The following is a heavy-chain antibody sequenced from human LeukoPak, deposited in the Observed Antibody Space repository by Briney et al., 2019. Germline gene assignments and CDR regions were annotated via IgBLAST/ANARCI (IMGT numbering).Heavy chain of an antibody. V-gene: IGHV3-33*06. CDR1: GFIFSSYG. J-gene: IGHJ6*02. CDR3: AKAVAATGHYYFGMDV. Sequence: GGSLRLSCTASGFIFSSYGMHWVRQAPGNGLEWVAVIWFDGSNKYYADSVKGRLTTSRDNSKSTLYLQMNSLRAEDTAVYYCAKAVAATGHYYFGMDVWGQGTTVTVSS. CDR2: IWFDGSNK. D-gene: IGHD6-19*01.